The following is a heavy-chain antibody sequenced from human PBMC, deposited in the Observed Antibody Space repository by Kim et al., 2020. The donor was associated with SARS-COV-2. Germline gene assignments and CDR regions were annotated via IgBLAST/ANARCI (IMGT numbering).Heavy chain of an antibody. CDR2: TYYSGST. Sequence: SETLSLTCTVSGGSVSSGSYYWSWIRQPTGMGLEWIGYTYYSGSTNYNPSLKSRVTISVDTSKNQFSLKLSSVTAADTAVHYCARVRDSSGYYSYYFDYWGRGTLVTVST. CDR1: GGSVSSGSYY. D-gene: IGHD3-22*01. J-gene: IGHJ4*02. V-gene: IGHV4-61*01. CDR3: ARVRDSSGYYSYYFDY.